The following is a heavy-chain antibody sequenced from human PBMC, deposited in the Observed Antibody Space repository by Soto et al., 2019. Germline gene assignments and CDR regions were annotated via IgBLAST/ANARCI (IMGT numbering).Heavy chain of an antibody. V-gene: IGHV1-69*06. J-gene: IGHJ4*02. Sequence: QDHLAQSGAEVKKPGSSVTVSCKASGGTFNSYGISCVRQAPGQGLDWMGVIIPLYGTVNYAQKFQGRVSITADKSTRTAYMDLSSLRSDDTAVYYWARVMVIRGVIPSHFGLWGQGTLVTVSS. CDR2: IIPLYGTV. D-gene: IGHD3-10*01. CDR1: GGTFNSYG. CDR3: ARVMVIRGVIPSHFGL.